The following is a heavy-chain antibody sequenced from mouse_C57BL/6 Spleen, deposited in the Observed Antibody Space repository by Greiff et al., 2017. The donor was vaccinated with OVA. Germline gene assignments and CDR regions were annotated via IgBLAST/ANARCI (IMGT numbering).Heavy chain of an antibody. CDR1: GYAFSSSW. Sequence: QVQLQQSGPELVKPGASVKISCKASGYAFSSSWMNWVKQRPGKGLEWIGRIYPGDGDTNYNGKFKGKATLTADKSSSTAYMQLSSLTSEDSAVYFCARGGTNWDAFDYWGQGTTLTVSS. J-gene: IGHJ2*01. CDR2: IYPGDGDT. V-gene: IGHV1-82*01. CDR3: ARGGTNWDAFDY. D-gene: IGHD4-1*02.